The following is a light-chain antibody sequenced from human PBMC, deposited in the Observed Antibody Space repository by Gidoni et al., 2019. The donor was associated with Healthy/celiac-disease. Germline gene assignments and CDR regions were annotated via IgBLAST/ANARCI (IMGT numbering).Light chain of an antibody. CDR1: SSDVGGYNY. CDR2: EVS. V-gene: IGLV2-14*01. J-gene: IGLJ1*01. CDR3: SSYTSSSPYV. Sequence: QSAPTQPASVSGFPGPSITISCTGTSSDVGGYNYVSWYQHPPGKAPKLMIYEVSNRPSGVSNRFSGSKSGNTASLTISGLQAEDEADYYCSSYTSSSPYVFGTGTKVTVL.